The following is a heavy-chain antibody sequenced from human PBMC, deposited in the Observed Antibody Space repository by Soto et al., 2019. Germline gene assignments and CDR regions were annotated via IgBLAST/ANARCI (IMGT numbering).Heavy chain of an antibody. Sequence: PGESLKISCKGSGYSFTSYWISWVRQMPGKGLEWMGRIDPSDSYTNYSPSFQGHVTISADKSISTAYLQWSSLKASDTAMYYCARRDCSGGSCYSNYYYYHGMDVWGQGTTVTVSS. D-gene: IGHD2-15*01. CDR3: ARRDCSGGSCYSNYYYYHGMDV. CDR1: GYSFTSYW. CDR2: IDPSDSYT. J-gene: IGHJ6*01. V-gene: IGHV5-10-1*01.